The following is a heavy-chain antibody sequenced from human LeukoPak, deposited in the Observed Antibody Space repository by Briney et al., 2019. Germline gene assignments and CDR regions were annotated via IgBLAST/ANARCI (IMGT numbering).Heavy chain of an antibody. Sequence: GGSLRLSCAASGFTFSSYGMHWVRQAPGKGLEWVAVIWYDGSNKYYADSVKGRFTISRDNAKNSLYLQMNSLRAEDTAVYYCARGDMIVVVSTPAWGQGTLVTVSS. V-gene: IGHV3-33*01. CDR3: ARGDMIVVVSTPA. CDR2: IWYDGSNK. CDR1: GFTFSSYG. J-gene: IGHJ4*02. D-gene: IGHD3-22*01.